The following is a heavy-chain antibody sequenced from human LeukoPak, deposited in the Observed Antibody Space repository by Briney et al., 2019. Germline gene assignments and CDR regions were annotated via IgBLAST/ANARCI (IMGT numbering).Heavy chain of an antibody. J-gene: IGHJ5*01. CDR1: GFTFTNYW. D-gene: IGHD4-17*01. CDR2: IKEDGSDK. V-gene: IGHV3-7*01. Sequence: GGSLRLSCIASGFTFTNYWMSWVRQAPGKGLEWVASIKEDGSDKRYVDAVEGRFTIPRDNTKNSLYVQMSSLRAEDTAMYYCARLKDAVTIFDCWGQGILVTVSS. CDR3: ARLKDAVTIFDC.